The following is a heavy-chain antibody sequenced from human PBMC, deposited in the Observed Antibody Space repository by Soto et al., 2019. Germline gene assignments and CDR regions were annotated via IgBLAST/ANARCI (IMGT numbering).Heavy chain of an antibody. D-gene: IGHD6-19*01. J-gene: IGHJ3*02. CDR1: GYTFTSSE. CDR3: ARAVAALGTFDI. V-gene: IGHV1-8*01. CDR2: MNPNSGST. Sequence: QVQLVQSGAEVKEPGASVKVSCKASGYTFTSSEINWVRQATGQGLEWMGWMNPNSGSTGCAQRFQGRVTMTSHTSISTAYMELSSLRYEDTAVYYCARAVAALGTFDIWGQGTMVTVSS.